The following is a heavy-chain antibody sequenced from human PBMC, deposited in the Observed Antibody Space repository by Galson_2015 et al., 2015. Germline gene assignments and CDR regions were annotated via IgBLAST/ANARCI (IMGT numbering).Heavy chain of an antibody. Sequence: CAISGDSVSSNSVIWHWIRQSPSRGLEWLGRTSYRSKWDIAYAASVNSRITINPDTYKNQFSLQLNSVTPEDTAVYYCVKAPAGTYGIFQYWGQGTLVTVSS. CDR2: TSYRSKWDI. V-gene: IGHV6-1*01. CDR3: VKAPAGTYGIFQY. D-gene: IGHD1-26*01. J-gene: IGHJ4*02. CDR1: GDSVSSNSVI.